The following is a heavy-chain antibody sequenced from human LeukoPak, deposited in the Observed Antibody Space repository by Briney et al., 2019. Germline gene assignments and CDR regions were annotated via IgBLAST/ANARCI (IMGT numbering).Heavy chain of an antibody. D-gene: IGHD3-22*01. CDR3: AKATTAIVVDNFFDY. CDR2: ISGNGGAT. V-gene: IGHV3-23*01. CDR1: GFTFTTNA. J-gene: IGHJ4*02. Sequence: GGSLRLSCAAPGFTFTTNAMTWVRQAPGKGLKWVSAISGNGGATYYADSVKGRFTISRDNSKNTLHLQMNSLRAEDTALYYCAKATTAIVVDNFFDYWGQGTLVSVSS.